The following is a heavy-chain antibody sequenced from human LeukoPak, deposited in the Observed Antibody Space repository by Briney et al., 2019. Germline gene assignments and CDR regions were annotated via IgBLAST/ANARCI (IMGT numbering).Heavy chain of an antibody. CDR1: GFTFSSYG. J-gene: IGHJ4*02. V-gene: IGHV3-30*18. D-gene: IGHD4-17*01. CDR3: AKSATVKAPFDY. CDR2: ISYDGSNK. Sequence: GGSLRLSCAASGFTFSSYGMHWVRQAPGKGLEWVAVISYDGSNKYYADSVKGRFTISRDNSKNTLYLQMNSLRAEDTAVYYCAKSATVKAPFDYWGQGTLVTVSS.